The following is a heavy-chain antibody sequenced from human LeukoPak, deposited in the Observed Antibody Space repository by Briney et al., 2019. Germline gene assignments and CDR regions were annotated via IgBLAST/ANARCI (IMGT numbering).Heavy chain of an antibody. D-gene: IGHD3-16*01. J-gene: IGHJ4*02. Sequence: SETLSLACTVSGGSISSYYWSWIRQPPGKGLEWIGYIYYSGSTNYNPSLKSRVTISVDTSKNQFSLKLSSVTAADTAVYYFAAWPSLDDYWGQGTLVTVSS. V-gene: IGHV4-59*01. CDR2: IYYSGST. CDR3: AAWPSLDDY. CDR1: GGSISSYY.